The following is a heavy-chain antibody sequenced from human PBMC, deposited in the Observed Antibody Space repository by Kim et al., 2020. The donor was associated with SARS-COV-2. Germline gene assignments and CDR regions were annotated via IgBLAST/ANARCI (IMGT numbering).Heavy chain of an antibody. CDR1: GGSISSYY. J-gene: IGHJ6*02. V-gene: IGHV4-59*01. Sequence: SETLSLTCTVSGGSISSYYWSWIRQPPGKGLEWIGYIYYSGSTNYNPSLKSRVTISVDTSKNQFSLKLSSVTAADTAVYYCARGYDGDYYYGMDVWGQGT. CDR2: IYYSGST. D-gene: IGHD4-17*01. CDR3: ARGYDGDYYYGMDV.